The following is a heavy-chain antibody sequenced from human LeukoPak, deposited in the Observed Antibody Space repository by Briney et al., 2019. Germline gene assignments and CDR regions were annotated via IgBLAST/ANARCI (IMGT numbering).Heavy chain of an antibody. CDR3: ARDPAMVRGETNAFDI. Sequence: PSETLSLTCTVSGGSISSGHYYWSWIRQPAGKGLEWIGRIYTNGSTNYNPSLKSRVTMSVDTSKNQFSLKLSSVTAADTAVYYCARDPAMVRGETNAFDIWGQGTMVTVSS. J-gene: IGHJ3*02. CDR2: IYTNGST. CDR1: GGSISSGHYY. D-gene: IGHD3-10*01. V-gene: IGHV4-61*02.